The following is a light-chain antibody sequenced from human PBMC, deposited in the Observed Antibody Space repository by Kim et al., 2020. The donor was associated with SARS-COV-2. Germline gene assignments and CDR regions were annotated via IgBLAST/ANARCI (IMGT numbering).Light chain of an antibody. Sequence: VSPGESATLSFRASQSFFSDLAWYPQKPGQAPRLLISGASTRATGISARFSGSGSGTDFTLTISSLQSGDSAIYYCQQYNVWPPYTFGQGTKLEIK. CDR2: GAS. CDR1: QSFFSD. CDR3: QQYNVWPPYT. J-gene: IGKJ2*01. V-gene: IGKV3-15*01.